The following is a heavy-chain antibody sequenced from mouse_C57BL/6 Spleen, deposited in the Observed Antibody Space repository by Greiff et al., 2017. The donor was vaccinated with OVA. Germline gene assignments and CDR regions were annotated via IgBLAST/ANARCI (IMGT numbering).Heavy chain of an antibody. CDR2: IFPGSGST. Sequence: QVQLQQSGPELVKPGASVKISCKASGYTFTDYYINWVKQRPGQGLEWIGWIFPGSGSTYYNAKFKGKATLTVDKSSSTAYMLLSSLTSEDSAVYFCARAPYYYGSSSYWYFDVWGTGTTVTVSA. CDR1: GYTFTDYY. J-gene: IGHJ1*03. V-gene: IGHV1-75*01. CDR3: ARAPYYYGSSSYWYFDV. D-gene: IGHD1-1*01.